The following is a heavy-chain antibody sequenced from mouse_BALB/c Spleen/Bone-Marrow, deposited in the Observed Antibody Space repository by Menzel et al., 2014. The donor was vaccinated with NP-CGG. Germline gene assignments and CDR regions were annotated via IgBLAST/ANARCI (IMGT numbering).Heavy chain of an antibody. CDR3: ARSGSSGYHYYAMDY. CDR2: ISYSGST. D-gene: IGHD3-1*01. J-gene: IGHJ4*01. V-gene: IGHV3-8*02. Sequence: EVKPQESGPSLVKPSQTLSLTCSVTGDSITSGYWNWIRKFPGNKLEYMGYISYSGSTYYNPSLKSRISITRDTSKNLYYLQLNSVTTKDTATYYCARSGSSGYHYYAMDYWGQGTSVTVSS. CDR1: GDSITSGY.